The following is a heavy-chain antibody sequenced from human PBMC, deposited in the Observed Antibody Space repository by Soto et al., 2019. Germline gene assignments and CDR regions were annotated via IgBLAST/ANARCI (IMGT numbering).Heavy chain of an antibody. D-gene: IGHD3-10*01. CDR3: ARGPLLWGDV. J-gene: IGHJ6*02. V-gene: IGHV1-18*01. CDR2: ISAYNGNT. CDR1: GYTFTSYA. Sequence: ASVKVSCKASGYTFTSYAMHWVRQAPGQGLEWMGWISAYNGNTNYAQKLQGRVTMTTDTSTSTAYMELSSLRSEDTAVYYCARGPLLWGDVWGQGTTVTVSS.